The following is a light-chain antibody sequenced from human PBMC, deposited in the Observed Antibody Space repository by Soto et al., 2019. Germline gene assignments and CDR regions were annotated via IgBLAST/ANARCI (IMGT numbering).Light chain of an antibody. Sequence: QSVLTQPPSAAGSPGQSVTIFCTATSSDVGGYNYVSWYQQHPGKAPKLTIYEVSKRPSGVPDRFSGSKSGNTASLTVSGLQAEDEADYYCSSYAGSNNLVFGGGTKVTVL. CDR3: SSYAGSNNLV. CDR2: EVS. CDR1: SSDVGGYNY. J-gene: IGLJ2*01. V-gene: IGLV2-8*01.